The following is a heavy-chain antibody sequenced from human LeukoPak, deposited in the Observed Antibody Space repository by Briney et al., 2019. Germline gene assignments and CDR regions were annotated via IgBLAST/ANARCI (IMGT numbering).Heavy chain of an antibody. J-gene: IGHJ4*02. CDR3: ARDEDSSGWYDY. V-gene: IGHV4-59*01. CDR1: GGSISSYY. Sequence: SETLSLTCTVSGGSISSYYWSWIRQPPGKGLEWIGYIYYSGSTNYNPSLKSRVTISVDTSKNQFSLKLSSVTAADTAVYYCARDEDSSGWYDYWGLGTLVTVSS. CDR2: IYYSGST. D-gene: IGHD6-19*01.